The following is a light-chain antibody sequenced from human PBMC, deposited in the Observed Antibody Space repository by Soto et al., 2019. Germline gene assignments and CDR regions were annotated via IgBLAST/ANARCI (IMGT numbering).Light chain of an antibody. CDR3: QQYDQWWT. Sequence: EIVMTQSPATLSVSPGERATLSCRASQSIGSSLAWYQVEPGQAPRLLIYAASTRVAGIPDRFSGGGSGTEFTLTISSLQSEDFRVYFCQQYDQWWTFGQGTKVEVK. CDR2: AAS. CDR1: QSIGSS. J-gene: IGKJ1*01. V-gene: IGKV3-15*01.